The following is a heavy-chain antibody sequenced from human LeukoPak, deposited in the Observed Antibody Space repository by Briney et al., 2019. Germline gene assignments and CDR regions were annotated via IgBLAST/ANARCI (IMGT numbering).Heavy chain of an antibody. CDR3: AKDKLTFNMVRGVNPDY. D-gene: IGHD3-10*01. CDR1: GFTFSSLA. V-gene: IGHV3-23*01. Sequence: SGGSLRLSCTASGFTFSSLAMTWVRQAPGKGLEWVSAISGSGGSTYYADSVKGRFTISRDNSKNTLYLQMNSLRAEDTAVYYCAKDKLTFNMVRGVNPDYWGQGTLVTVSS. J-gene: IGHJ4*02. CDR2: ISGSGGST.